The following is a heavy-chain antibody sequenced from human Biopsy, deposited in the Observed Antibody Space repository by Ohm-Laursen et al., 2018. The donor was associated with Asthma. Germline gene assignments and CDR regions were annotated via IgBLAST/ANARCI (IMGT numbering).Heavy chain of an antibody. Sequence: SLRLSCSASGFTFSSYWTNWVRQAPGKGLEWVANINQDGNEINYMDSVKGRFTISRDNAKNSLYLQMNNLRVEDTAVYYCARNRGREVFDYWGQGTPVTVSS. J-gene: IGHJ4*02. CDR2: INQDGNEI. CDR1: GFTFSSYW. D-gene: IGHD3-10*01. CDR3: ARNRGREVFDY. V-gene: IGHV3-7*01.